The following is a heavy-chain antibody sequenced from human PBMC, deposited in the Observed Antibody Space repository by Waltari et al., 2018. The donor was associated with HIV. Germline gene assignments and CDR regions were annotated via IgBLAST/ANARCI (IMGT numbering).Heavy chain of an antibody. Sequence: QVQLQQWGAGLLKPSETLSLTCAVYGTSFNIYYWNWIRQPPGKGLEWIGYINQGGSTNCNPSLKSRVTISLDTSKNQFSLKMTSVTAADTAFYYCARGPLGWGRGYGLAWFFDVWGRGTLVTVSS. CDR1: GTSFNIYY. CDR3: ARGPLGWGRGYGLAWFFDV. CDR2: INQGGST. D-gene: IGHD5-12*01. V-gene: IGHV4-34*02. J-gene: IGHJ2*01.